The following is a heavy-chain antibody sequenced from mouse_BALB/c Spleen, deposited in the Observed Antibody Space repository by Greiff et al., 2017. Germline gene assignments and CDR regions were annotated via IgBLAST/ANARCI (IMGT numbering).Heavy chain of an antibody. J-gene: IGHJ4*01. CDR1: GYTFTDYN. CDR2: IYPYNGGT. CDR3: ARKDTYDFYYAMDY. Sequence: VQLQQSGPELVKPGASVKISCKASGYTFTDYNMHWVQQSHGKSLEWIGYIYPYNGGTGYNQKFKSKATLTVDNSSSTAYMELRSLTSEVSAVYYCARKDTYDFYYAMDYWGQGTSVTVSS. V-gene: IGHV1S29*02. D-gene: IGHD2-14*01.